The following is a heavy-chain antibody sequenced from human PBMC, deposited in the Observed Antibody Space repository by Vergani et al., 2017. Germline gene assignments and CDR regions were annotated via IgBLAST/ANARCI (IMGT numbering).Heavy chain of an antibody. CDR1: GDIFNNYT. CDR2: IIPIIRLA. V-gene: IGHV1-69*02. CDR3: ARVSPGDNSGWEPFDY. Sequence: QVHLEQSGTEVKKPGSSVKVSCKVSGDIFNNYTVTWVRQAPGQGLEWMGRIIPIIRLATSAQKFQDRVKITGDTSTNTVYMEMNNLRSEDTAVYYCARVSPGDNSGWEPFDYWGQGTLVSVS. D-gene: IGHD6-19*01. J-gene: IGHJ4*02.